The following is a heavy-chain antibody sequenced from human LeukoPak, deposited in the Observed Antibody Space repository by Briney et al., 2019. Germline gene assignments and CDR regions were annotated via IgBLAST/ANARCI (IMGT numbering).Heavy chain of an antibody. D-gene: IGHD5-12*01. J-gene: IGHJ6*02. V-gene: IGHV3-7*03. CDR1: GFTFSSYW. Sequence: GGSLRLSCAASGFTFSSYWMNWARQAPGKGLEWVASINHNGNVNYYVDSVKGRFTISRDNAKNSLYLQMGNLRAEDMAVYFCARGGGLDVWGQGATVTVSS. CDR2: INHNGNVN. CDR3: ARGGGLDV.